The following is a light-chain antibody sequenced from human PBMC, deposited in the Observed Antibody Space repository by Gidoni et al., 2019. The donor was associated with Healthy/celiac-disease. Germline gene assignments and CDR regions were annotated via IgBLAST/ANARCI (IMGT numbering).Light chain of an antibody. Sequence: EIVLTQSPGTLSVSPGERANLSCRASQSVSSSYLAWYQQKPGQAPRLLIYGASSRATGIPDRFSGSGSGTDFTLTISRLEPEDFAVYYCQQYGSSPLTFXGXTKVEIK. CDR3: QQYGSSPLT. J-gene: IGKJ4*01. V-gene: IGKV3-20*01. CDR1: QSVSSSY. CDR2: GAS.